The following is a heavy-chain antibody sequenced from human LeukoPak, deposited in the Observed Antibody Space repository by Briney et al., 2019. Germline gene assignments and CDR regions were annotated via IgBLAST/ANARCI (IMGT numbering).Heavy chain of an antibody. CDR2: ISAYNGNT. Sequence: ASVRVSCTASGYTFTSYGISWVRQAPGQRLEWLGWISAYNGNTNYAQKLQGRVTMTTDTSTSTAYMELRSLRSDDTAVYYCARERRSGYYDYWGQGTLVTVSS. CDR1: GYTFTSYG. J-gene: IGHJ4*02. D-gene: IGHD3-3*01. V-gene: IGHV1-18*01. CDR3: ARERRSGYYDY.